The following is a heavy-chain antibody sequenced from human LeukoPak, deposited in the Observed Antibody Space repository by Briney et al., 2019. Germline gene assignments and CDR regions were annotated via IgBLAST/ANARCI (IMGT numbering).Heavy chain of an antibody. D-gene: IGHD6-19*01. CDR1: GFTCSSYS. Sequence: GGSLRRSCAASGFTCSSYSMNWVRQAPGKGLEGVSSISSSSSYIYYADSGKGRFTISRDNAKNSLYLQMYSLRAEDTAVYYCATARQWLLVGAVDYWGQGTLVTASS. CDR2: ISSSSSYI. V-gene: IGHV3-21*01. CDR3: ATARQWLLVGAVDY. J-gene: IGHJ4*02.